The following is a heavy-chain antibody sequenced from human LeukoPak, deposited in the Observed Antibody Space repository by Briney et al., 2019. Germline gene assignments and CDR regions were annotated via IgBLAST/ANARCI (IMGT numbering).Heavy chain of an antibody. CDR2: MYTSGST. D-gene: IGHD5-12*01. J-gene: IGHJ5*02. CDR3: ARDSGYSGYDYTAVAGTWWFDP. V-gene: IGHV4-4*07. CDR1: GGSISSYY. Sequence: SETLSLTCTVAGGSISSYYGGWVRQPAGKGREWLGRMYTSGSTNYNPSRKSRVTMSGETSKNQFSLKLSSVPAADTAVYYCARDSGYSGYDYTAVAGTWWFDPWGQGTLVTVSS.